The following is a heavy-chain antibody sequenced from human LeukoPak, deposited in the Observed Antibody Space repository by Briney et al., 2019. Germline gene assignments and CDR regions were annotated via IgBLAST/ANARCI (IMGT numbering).Heavy chain of an antibody. Sequence: GGSLRLSCAASGFTFSTYAMTWVRQTPGKGLEWVSSISGSGGTTYYADFVKGRFTISRDNSKGTVYLQMNSLRAEDTAVYYCASYEYGSGSYDWGQGTLVTVSS. CDR3: ASYEYGSGSYD. CDR1: GFTFSTYA. D-gene: IGHD3-10*01. V-gene: IGHV3-23*01. J-gene: IGHJ4*02. CDR2: ISGSGGTT.